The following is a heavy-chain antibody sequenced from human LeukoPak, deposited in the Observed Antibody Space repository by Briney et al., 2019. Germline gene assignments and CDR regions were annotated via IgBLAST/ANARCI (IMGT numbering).Heavy chain of an antibody. D-gene: IGHD3-10*01. J-gene: IGHJ4*02. CDR1: GGSISSYY. V-gene: IGHV4-4*07. Sequence: SETLSLTCTVSGGSISSYYWSWIRQPAGKGLEWIGRIYTSGSTNYNPSLKSRVTMSVDTSKNQFSLKLSSVTAADTAVYYCARDAYHYGSGSQVFDYWGQGTLVTVSS. CDR2: IYTSGST. CDR3: ARDAYHYGSGSQVFDY.